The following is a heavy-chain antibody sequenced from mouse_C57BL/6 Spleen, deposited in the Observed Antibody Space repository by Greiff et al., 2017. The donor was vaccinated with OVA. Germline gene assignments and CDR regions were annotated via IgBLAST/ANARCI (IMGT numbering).Heavy chain of an antibody. J-gene: IGHJ1*03. V-gene: IGHV1-61*01. CDR1: GYTFTSYW. CDR3: ARRGLGYFDV. Sequence: VQLQQPGAELVRPGSSVKLSCKASGYTFTSYWMDWVKQRPGQGLEWIGNIYPSDSETHYNQKFKDKATLTVDKSSSTAYMQLSSLTSEDSAVYYCARRGLGYFDVWGTGTTVTVSS. D-gene: IGHD3-3*01. CDR2: IYPSDSET.